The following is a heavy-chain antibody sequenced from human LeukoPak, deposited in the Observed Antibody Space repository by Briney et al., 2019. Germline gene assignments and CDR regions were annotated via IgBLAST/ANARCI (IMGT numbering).Heavy chain of an antibody. CDR2: IYYSGST. CDR1: GGSISSYY. J-gene: IGHJ4*02. Sequence: SETLSLTCTVSGGSISSYYWSWIRQPPGKGLEWIGYIYYSGSTNYNPSLKSRVTISVDTSKNQFSLKLSSVTAADTAVYYCARQRGYSSSWYVDYWGQGTLDTVSS. V-gene: IGHV4-59*08. D-gene: IGHD6-13*01. CDR3: ARQRGYSSSWYVDY.